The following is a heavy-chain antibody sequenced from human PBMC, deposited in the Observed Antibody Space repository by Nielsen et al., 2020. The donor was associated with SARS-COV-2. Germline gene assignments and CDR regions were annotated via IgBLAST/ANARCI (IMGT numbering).Heavy chain of an antibody. D-gene: IGHD3-3*01. Sequence: ASVKVSCKASGYTFTSYGISWVRQAPGQGLEWMGWISAYNGNTNYAQKVQGRVTMTTDTSTNTAYMELRSLRSDDTAVYYCATSTPLVRSAWFDPWGQGTLVTVSS. V-gene: IGHV1-18*01. CDR2: ISAYNGNT. CDR3: ATSTPLVRSAWFDP. CDR1: GYTFTSYG. J-gene: IGHJ5*02.